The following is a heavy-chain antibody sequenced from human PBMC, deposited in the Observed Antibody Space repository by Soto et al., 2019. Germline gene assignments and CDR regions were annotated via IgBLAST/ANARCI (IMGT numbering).Heavy chain of an antibody. CDR3: AHRPRGYAYYFDY. J-gene: IGHJ4*02. D-gene: IGHD5-12*01. CDR2: IYWDEDK. V-gene: IGHV2-5*02. Sequence: QITLKESGPTLVKPTQTLTLTCTFSGFWLSTRGVAVGWFRQPPGKALEWLALIYWDEDKWYSPSLKSRLTITDDTSKNQVVLTMPNMDPVDTATYYCAHRPRGYAYYFDYWGQGTLVNVSS. CDR1: GFWLSTRGVA.